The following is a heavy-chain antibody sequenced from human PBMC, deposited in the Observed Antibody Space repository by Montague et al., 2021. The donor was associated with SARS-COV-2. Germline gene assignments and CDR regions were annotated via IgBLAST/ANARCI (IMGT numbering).Heavy chain of an antibody. CDR1: GGSISSGSYY. Sequence: TLSLTCTVSGGSISSGSYYWSWIRQPAGKGLEWIGRISISGSTNYNPSLKSRVTISVDTSKNQFSLKLSSVTAADTAAYYCARDIAVAGLLDYWGQGTLVTVSS. J-gene: IGHJ4*02. D-gene: IGHD6-19*01. CDR2: ISISGST. V-gene: IGHV4-61*02. CDR3: ARDIAVAGLLDY.